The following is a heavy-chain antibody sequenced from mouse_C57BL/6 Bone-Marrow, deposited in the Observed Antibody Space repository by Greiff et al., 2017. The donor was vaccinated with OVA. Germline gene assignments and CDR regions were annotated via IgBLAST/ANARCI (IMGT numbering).Heavy chain of an antibody. CDR2: INYDGSST. V-gene: IGHV5-16*01. CDR1: GFTFSDYY. J-gene: IGHJ2*01. CDR3: ARDDDGSGYYFDY. D-gene: IGHD6-1*01. Sequence: EVKLVESEGGLVQPGSSMKLSCTASGFTFSDYYMAWVRPVPEKGLEWVANINYDGSSTYYLDSLKSRFIISRDNAKNILYLQMSSLKSEDTATYYCARDDDGSGYYFDYWGQGTTLTVSS.